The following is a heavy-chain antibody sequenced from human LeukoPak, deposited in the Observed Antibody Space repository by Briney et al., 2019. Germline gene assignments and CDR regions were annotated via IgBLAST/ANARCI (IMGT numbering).Heavy chain of an antibody. Sequence: PGGSLRLSCAASGFTFSSYGMHWVRQAPGKGLEWVAVISYDGSNKYYADSVKGRFTISRDNSKNTLYLQMNSLRAEDTAVYYCAKGLLRFLEWPRSSFDPWGQGTLVTVSS. CDR2: ISYDGSNK. D-gene: IGHD3-3*01. CDR3: AKGLLRFLEWPRSSFDP. J-gene: IGHJ5*02. CDR1: GFTFSSYG. V-gene: IGHV3-30*18.